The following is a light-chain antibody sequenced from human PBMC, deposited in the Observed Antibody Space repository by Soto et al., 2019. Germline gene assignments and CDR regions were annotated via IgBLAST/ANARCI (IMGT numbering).Light chain of an antibody. V-gene: IGKV1-33*01. CDR3: QQYDNLPLI. Sequence: IRMTHSPSSLCASVGDRVTITCQATQDIRKYLNWYQQKPGKAPKLLIYDASSLETGVPSRFSGSGSGTDFTLTISSLQPEDFATYYCQQYDNLPLIFGQGTRLEIK. J-gene: IGKJ5*01. CDR1: QDIRKY. CDR2: DAS.